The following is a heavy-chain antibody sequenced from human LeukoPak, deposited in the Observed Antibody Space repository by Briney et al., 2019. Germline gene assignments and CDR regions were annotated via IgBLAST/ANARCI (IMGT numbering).Heavy chain of an antibody. CDR1: GFTFSSYW. V-gene: IGHV3-74*01. CDR2: INTDGSST. J-gene: IGHJ4*02. Sequence: GGSLRLSCAASGFTFSSYWMHWVRQAPGKGLVWVSRINTDGSSTSYADSVKGRFTIPRDNAKNTLYLQMNSLRAEDTAVYYCAREGNYGETDYWGQGTLVTVSS. CDR3: AREGNYGETDY. D-gene: IGHD4-11*01.